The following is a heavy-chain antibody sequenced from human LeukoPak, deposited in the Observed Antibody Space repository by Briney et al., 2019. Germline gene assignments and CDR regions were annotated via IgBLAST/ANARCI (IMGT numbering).Heavy chain of an antibody. CDR1: SGSISSYY. V-gene: IGHV4-59*01. J-gene: IGHJ5*02. D-gene: IGHD4-23*01. CDR3: ARRAVRNGGNSVGFDP. Sequence: SETLSVTCTVSSGSISSYYWSWIRQPPRKGLEWIGYIYYSGSTNYSPSLKSRVTISVDTSKNQFSLKLSSVTAADTAVYYCARRAVRNGGNSVGFDPWGQGTLVTVSS. CDR2: IYYSGST.